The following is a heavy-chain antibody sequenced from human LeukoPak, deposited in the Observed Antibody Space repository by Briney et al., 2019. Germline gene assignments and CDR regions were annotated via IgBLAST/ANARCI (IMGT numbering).Heavy chain of an antibody. CDR3: AKDKAASGYYGYFDY. CDR1: GFTFDDYA. D-gene: IGHD3-22*01. V-gene: IGHV3-9*03. J-gene: IGHJ4*02. CDR2: MSWNSGSI. Sequence: GRSLRLSCAASGFTFDDYAMHWVRQAPGKGLEWVAGMSWNSGSIGYADSVKGRFTISRDNAKNYVYLQMNSLRAEDMALYYCAKDKAASGYYGYFDYWGQGTLVTVSS.